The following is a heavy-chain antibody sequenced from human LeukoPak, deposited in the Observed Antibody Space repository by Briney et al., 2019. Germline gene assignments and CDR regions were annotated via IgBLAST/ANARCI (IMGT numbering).Heavy chain of an antibody. D-gene: IGHD3-16*01. V-gene: IGHV3-23*01. J-gene: IGHJ4*02. CDR3: AKGTTDYDASDPLDF. Sequence: PGGSLRLSCEASGFTVSSNYMSWVRLAPGKGLEWVSAITGSGDSAYYSDSVKGRFTISRDQSKSTVYLQMTSLRAEDTAVFYCAKGTTDYDASDPLDFWGQGTLVTVSS. CDR1: GFTVSSNY. CDR2: ITGSGDSA.